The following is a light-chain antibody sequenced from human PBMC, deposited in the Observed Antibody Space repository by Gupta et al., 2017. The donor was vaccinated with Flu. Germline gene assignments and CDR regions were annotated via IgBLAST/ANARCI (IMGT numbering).Light chain of an antibody. J-gene: IGKJ2*02. CDR2: KAS. CDR1: QSISSW. CDR3: QQEINSSCT. V-gene: IGKV1-5*03. Sequence: DIQMTQSPSTLSASVGDRVTITCRASQSISSWLAWYQQKPGKGPKLLIYKASRVESGVPSRFSGSGSGTEFTLTISSRQPDDFATYYCQQEINSSCTFGQGTKMDIK.